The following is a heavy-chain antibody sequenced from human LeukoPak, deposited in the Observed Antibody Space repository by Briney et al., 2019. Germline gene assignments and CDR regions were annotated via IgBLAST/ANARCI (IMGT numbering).Heavy chain of an antibody. CDR1: GGSISSSSYY. J-gene: IGHJ4*02. D-gene: IGHD3-22*01. CDR3: ARRGDSSGYCSKTYYFDY. Sequence: SETLSLTCTVSGGSISSSSYYWGWIRQPPGKGLEWIGSIYYSGSTYYNPSLKSRVTISVDTSKNQFSLKLSSVTAADTAVYYCARRGDSSGYCSKTYYFDYWGQGTLVTVSS. V-gene: IGHV4-39*01. CDR2: IYYSGST.